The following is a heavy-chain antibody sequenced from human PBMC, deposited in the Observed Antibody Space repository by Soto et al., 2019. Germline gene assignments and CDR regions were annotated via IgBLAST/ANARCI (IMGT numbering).Heavy chain of an antibody. Sequence: QLVETGGGLIQPGGSLRLSCAASGLTVSNNYMSWVRQAPGKGLELVSIIYSGGNTYYADSVKGRFTISRDNSKNTLYLQMNSLRAEDTAVYYCARDGYNPYWFATWGQGTLVTVSS. CDR2: IYSGGNT. V-gene: IGHV3-53*02. D-gene: IGHD5-12*01. CDR3: ARDGYNPYWFAT. J-gene: IGHJ5*02. CDR1: GLTVSNNY.